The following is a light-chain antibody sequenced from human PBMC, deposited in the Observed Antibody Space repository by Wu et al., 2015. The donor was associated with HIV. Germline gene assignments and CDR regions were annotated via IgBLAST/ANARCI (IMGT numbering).Light chain of an antibody. CDR3: QQGSNWPLT. CDR1: QTINSF. V-gene: IGKV3-11*01. CDR2: GAS. Sequence: VLTQSPDTLSLSPGERATLSCRSSQTINSFLAWYQQKPGQAPRLLIHGASNRATGIPARFSGSGSGTDFTLTISNLEPEDFAVYYCQQGSNWPLTFGQGTRLEIQ. J-gene: IGKJ5*01.